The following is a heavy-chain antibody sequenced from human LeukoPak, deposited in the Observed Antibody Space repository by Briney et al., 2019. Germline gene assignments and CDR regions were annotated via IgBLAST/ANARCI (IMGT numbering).Heavy chain of an antibody. CDR1: GGSFSGYY. V-gene: IGHV4-34*01. CDR3: ARGSRFGTFDY. J-gene: IGHJ4*02. CDR2: INHSGST. D-gene: IGHD3-3*01. Sequence: SETLSLTCAVYGGSFSGYYWSWIRQPPGKGLEWIGEINHSGSTNYNPSLKSRVTISVDTSKNQFSLKLSSGTAADTAVYYCARGSRFGTFDYWGQGTLVTVSS.